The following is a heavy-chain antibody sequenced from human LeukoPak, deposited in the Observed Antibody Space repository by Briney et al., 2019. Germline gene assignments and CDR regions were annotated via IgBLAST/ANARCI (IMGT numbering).Heavy chain of an antibody. J-gene: IGHJ5*02. CDR3: ARESETSRRFYAP. Sequence: HGESLKISCTGSGYTFSNYWIGWVRQMPGKGLEWMGIIYPGDSDATYSPSFRGQVTFSVDESRTTAYLEWTSLKASDTAMYFCARESETSRRFYAPWGQGTLVTVSS. D-gene: IGHD2-2*01. V-gene: IGHV5-51*01. CDR1: GYTFSNYW. CDR2: IYPGDSDA.